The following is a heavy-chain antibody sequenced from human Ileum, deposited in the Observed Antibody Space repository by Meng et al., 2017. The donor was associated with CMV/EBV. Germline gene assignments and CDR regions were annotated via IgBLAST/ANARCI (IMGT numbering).Heavy chain of an antibody. CDR2: IRYDESNK. D-gene: IGHD6-25*01. V-gene: IGHV3-30*02. J-gene: IGHJ6*02. CDR3: AKDQQYFSSSGCPRRTIYYGMDV. Sequence: GESLKISCVGSGFFFSDDWMSWVRQAPGKGLEWVAFIRYDESNKYYVDSVKGRFTISRDNSKNTLFLQMNSLTAEDTAVYYCAKDQQYFSSSGCPRRTIYYGMDVWGQGTRVTVSS. CDR1: GFFFSDDW.